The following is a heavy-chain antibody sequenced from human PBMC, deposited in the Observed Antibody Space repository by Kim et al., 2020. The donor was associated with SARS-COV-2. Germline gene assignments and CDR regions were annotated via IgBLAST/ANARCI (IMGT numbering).Heavy chain of an antibody. Sequence: GGSLRLSCAASGFTFSSYAMRWVRQAPGKGLEWVSAISGSGGSTYYADSVKGRFTISRDNSKNTLYLQMNSLRAEDTAVYYCAKGDQGYYDSSGYYSYGMDVWGQGTTVTVSS. CDR3: AKGDQGYYDSSGYYSYGMDV. V-gene: IGHV3-23*01. CDR2: ISGSGGST. CDR1: GFTFSSYA. J-gene: IGHJ6*02. D-gene: IGHD3-22*01.